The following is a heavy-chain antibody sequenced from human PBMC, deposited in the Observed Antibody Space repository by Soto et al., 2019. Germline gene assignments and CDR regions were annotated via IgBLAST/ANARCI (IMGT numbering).Heavy chain of an antibody. CDR3: ARVVVDTYCSGGSCYQRTDAFDI. CDR1: GYTFTSYD. CDR2: MNPNSGNT. Sequence: VASVKVSCKASGYTFTSYDINWVRQATGQGLEWMGWMNPNSGNTGYAQKFQGRVTMTRNTSISTAYMELSSLRSEDTAVYYCARVVVDTYCSGGSCYQRTDAFDIWGQGTMVTVSS. V-gene: IGHV1-8*01. J-gene: IGHJ3*02. D-gene: IGHD2-15*01.